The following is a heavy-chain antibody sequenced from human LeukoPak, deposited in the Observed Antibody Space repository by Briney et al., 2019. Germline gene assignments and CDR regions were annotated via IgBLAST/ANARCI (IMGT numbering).Heavy chain of an antibody. CDR1: GGTFSSYA. V-gene: IGHV1-69*05. CDR2: IIPIFGTA. CDR3: ARVVWNSPLQYYYYYMDV. Sequence: SVKVSCKASGGTFSSYAISWVRQAPGQGLEWMGGIIPIFGTANYAQKFQGRVTITTDESTSTAYMELSSLRSEDTAVYYCARVVWNSPLQYYYYYMDVWGKGTTVTVSS. J-gene: IGHJ6*03. D-gene: IGHD1-7*01.